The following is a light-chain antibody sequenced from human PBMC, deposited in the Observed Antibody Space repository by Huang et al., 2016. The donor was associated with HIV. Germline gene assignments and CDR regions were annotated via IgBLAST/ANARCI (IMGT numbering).Light chain of an antibody. CDR3: QHYGTSPPFA. J-gene: IGKJ1*01. V-gene: IGKV3-20*01. CDR2: GVS. CDR1: QRVGSSF. Sequence: EIVLTQSPGTLSLSPGEGAALSCRASQRVGSSFLAWYQQRPGQAPRLLIYGVSRRATGIPERFSGNGSGTDFTLTISRLEPEDFAVYYCQHYGTSPPFAFGQGTKVEI.